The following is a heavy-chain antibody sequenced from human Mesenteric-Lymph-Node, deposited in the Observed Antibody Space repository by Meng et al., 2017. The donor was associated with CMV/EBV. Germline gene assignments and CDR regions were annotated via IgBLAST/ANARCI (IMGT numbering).Heavy chain of an antibody. V-gene: IGHV4-39*01. D-gene: IGHD3-22*01. J-gene: IGHJ4*02. CDR1: ISSSSYY. Sequence: ISSSSYYWGWIRQPPGKGLEWIGSIYYSGSTYYNPSLKSRVTISVDTSKNQFSLKLSSVTAADTAVYYCARHAPTNYYDSSGYYPDYWGQGTLVTVSS. CDR3: ARHAPTNYYDSSGYYPDY. CDR2: IYYSGST.